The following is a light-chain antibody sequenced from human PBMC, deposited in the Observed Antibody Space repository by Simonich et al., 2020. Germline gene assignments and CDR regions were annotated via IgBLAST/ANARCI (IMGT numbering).Light chain of an antibody. V-gene: IGLV3-25*03. Sequence: SYELTQPPSVSVSPGQTARITCSGDALPKQYAYWYPQKPGQAPVLVIYKDSERPSGIPERFSGSRSGTTVTLTISGVQAEDEADYYCQSADSSGTYVVFGGGTKLTVL. J-gene: IGLJ2*01. CDR1: ALPKQY. CDR2: KDS. CDR3: QSADSSGTYVV.